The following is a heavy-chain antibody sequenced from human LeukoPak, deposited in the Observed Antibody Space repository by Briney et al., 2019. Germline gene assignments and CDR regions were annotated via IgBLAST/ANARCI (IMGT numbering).Heavy chain of an antibody. CDR1: GFTFSSTS. V-gene: IGHV3-23*01. D-gene: IGHD1-26*01. Sequence: GGSLRLPCAASGFTFSSTSMSRVRQAPGKGLEWVAVTVGGGDGTYYADSVKGRFTISRDNAKNTLYVQMNSLRADDTAVYYCARGRPGNYFDYWGQGTLVTVSP. CDR2: TVGGGDGT. J-gene: IGHJ4*02. CDR3: ARGRPGNYFDY.